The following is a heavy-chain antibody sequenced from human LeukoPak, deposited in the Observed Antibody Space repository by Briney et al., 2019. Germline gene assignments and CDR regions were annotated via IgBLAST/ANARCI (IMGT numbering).Heavy chain of an antibody. J-gene: IGHJ4*02. CDR1: GYSFTSYW. CDR2: IYPGDSDT. D-gene: IGHD2-21*01. Sequence: GESLKISCKGSGYSFTSYWIGWVRQMPGKGLEWMGIIYPGDSDTRYSPSFQGQVTISADKSISTAYLQWSSLKASDTAMYYCARRQLGDGYNHDGFDYWGQGTLVTVSS. CDR3: ARRQLGDGYNHDGFDY. V-gene: IGHV5-51*01.